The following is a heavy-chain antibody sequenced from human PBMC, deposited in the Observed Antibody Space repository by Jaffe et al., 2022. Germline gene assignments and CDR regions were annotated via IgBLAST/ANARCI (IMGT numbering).Heavy chain of an antibody. CDR1: GFTVSSNY. J-gene: IGHJ4*02. CDR2: IYSGGST. V-gene: IGHV3-66*02. D-gene: IGHD3-10*01. Sequence: EVQLVESGGGLVQPGGSLRLSCAASGFTVSSNYMSWVRQAPGKGLEWVSVIYSGGSTYYADSVKGRFTISRDNSKNTLYLQMNSLRAEDTAVYYCAREARFTMVRGSRSRYFDYWGQGTLVTVSS. CDR3: AREARFTMVRGSRSRYFDY.